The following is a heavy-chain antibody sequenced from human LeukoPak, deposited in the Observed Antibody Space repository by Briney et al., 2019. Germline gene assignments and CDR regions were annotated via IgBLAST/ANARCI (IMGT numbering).Heavy chain of an antibody. CDR1: GGSINIYW. Sequence: PSETLSLNCSVSGGSINIYWWSWIRQPAGKGLEFIGRIYTTGRTNYNPSLKSRVSMSVDTSKNKFSLELRSVTAADTAVYFCARAGYTISAYRFDYWGQGALVTVSS. D-gene: IGHD3-16*02. CDR2: IYTTGRT. V-gene: IGHV4-4*07. CDR3: ARAGYTISAYRFDY. J-gene: IGHJ4*02.